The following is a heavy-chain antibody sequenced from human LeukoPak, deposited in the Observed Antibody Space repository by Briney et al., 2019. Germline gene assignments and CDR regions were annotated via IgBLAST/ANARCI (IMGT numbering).Heavy chain of an antibody. CDR3: ARVERVYCDFWGGHNRRHWFDP. J-gene: IGHJ5*02. CDR2: ISAYNGNT. V-gene: IGHV1-18*01. CDR1: GYTFTSYG. Sequence: ASVKVSCKASGYTFTSYGISWVRQAPGQGLEWMGWISAYNGNTNYAQKLQGRVTMTTDTSTSTAYMELRSLRSIDTAVYYCARVERVYCDFWGGHNRRHWFDPWGQGTVVTVSS. D-gene: IGHD3-3*01.